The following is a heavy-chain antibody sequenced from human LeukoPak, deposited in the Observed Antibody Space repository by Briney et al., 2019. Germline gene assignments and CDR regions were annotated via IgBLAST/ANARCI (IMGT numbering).Heavy chain of an antibody. CDR3: ARGRIQLWPRGDDAFDI. J-gene: IGHJ3*02. CDR1: GFTFSSYW. CDR2: IKQDGSEK. Sequence: GGSLRLSCAASGFTFSSYWMSWVRQAPGKGLEWVANIKQDGSEKYYVGSVKGRFTISRDNAKNSLYLQMNSLRAEDTAVYYCARGRIQLWPRGDDAFDIWGQGTMVTVSS. V-gene: IGHV3-7*01. D-gene: IGHD5-18*01.